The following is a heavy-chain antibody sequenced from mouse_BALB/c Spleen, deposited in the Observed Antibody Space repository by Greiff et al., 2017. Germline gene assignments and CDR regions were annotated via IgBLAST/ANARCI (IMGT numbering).Heavy chain of an antibody. Sequence: QVQLQQSGAELAKPGASVKMSCKASGYTFTSYWMHWVKQRPGQGLEWIGYINPSTGYTEYNQKFKDKATLTADKSSSTAYMQLSSLTSEDSAVYYCAREDYGNYYYAMDDWGQGTSVTVSS. V-gene: IGHV1-7*01. CDR1: GYTFTSYW. J-gene: IGHJ4*01. D-gene: IGHD2-1*01. CDR2: INPSTGYT. CDR3: AREDYGNYYYAMDD.